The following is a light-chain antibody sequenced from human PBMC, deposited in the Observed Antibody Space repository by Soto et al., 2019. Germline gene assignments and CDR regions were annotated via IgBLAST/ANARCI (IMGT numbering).Light chain of an antibody. CDR3: QQYNNWPPLT. Sequence: EIVMTQSPATLSVSPGEGATLSCRASQSVSSNLAWYQQKPGQAPRLLIYAASTRATGIPARFRGSGSGTEFNLTITSLQSEDFAVYYCQQYNNWPPLTFGGGTKVEIK. J-gene: IGKJ4*01. CDR1: QSVSSN. V-gene: IGKV3-15*01. CDR2: AAS.